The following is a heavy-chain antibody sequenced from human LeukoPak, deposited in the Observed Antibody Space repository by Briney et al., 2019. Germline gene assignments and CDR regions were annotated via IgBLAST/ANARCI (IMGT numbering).Heavy chain of an antibody. CDR3: ARDRLLWTWNY. Sequence: GGSLRLSCAASGFSFSSFAMTWVRQAPGKGLEWVSAISGRRHSTYYADSVKGRFTISRDNSKNTLYLQMNSLGAEDTAVYYCARDRLLWTWNYWGQGTLVTVSS. D-gene: IGHD2-21*02. CDR2: ISGRRHST. J-gene: IGHJ4*02. V-gene: IGHV3-23*01. CDR1: GFSFSSFA.